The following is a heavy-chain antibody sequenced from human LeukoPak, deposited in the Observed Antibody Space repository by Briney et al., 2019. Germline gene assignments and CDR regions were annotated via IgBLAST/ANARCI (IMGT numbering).Heavy chain of an antibody. Sequence: SQTLSLTCTVSGGSISSGGYYWSWIRQPAGKGLEWIGRIYTSGSTNYNPSLKSRVTMSVDTSKNQFSLKLSSVTAADTAVYYCARVRAGGFDYWGQGTLVTVSS. J-gene: IGHJ4*02. CDR2: IYTSGST. V-gene: IGHV4-61*02. CDR3: ARVRAGGFDY. CDR1: GGSISSGGYY. D-gene: IGHD6-13*01.